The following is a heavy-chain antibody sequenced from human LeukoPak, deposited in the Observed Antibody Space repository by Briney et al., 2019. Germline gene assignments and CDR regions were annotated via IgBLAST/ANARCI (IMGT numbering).Heavy chain of an antibody. CDR3: AKRVNSSSSPLIY. CDR1: GFIVSSNY. J-gene: IGHJ4*02. Sequence: DPGGSLRLSCAASGFIVSSNYMSWVRQAPGKGLEWVSVIYKDGRTFYTDSVKGRFTISRDNSKNTLYLQMNSLRAEDTAVYYCAKRVNSSSSPLIYWGQGTLVTVSS. D-gene: IGHD6-6*01. V-gene: IGHV3-53*01. CDR2: IYKDGRT.